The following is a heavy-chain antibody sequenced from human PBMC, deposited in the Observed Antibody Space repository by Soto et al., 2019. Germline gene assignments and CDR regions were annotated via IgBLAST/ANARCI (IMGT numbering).Heavy chain of an antibody. D-gene: IGHD3-10*01. CDR3: AFGEASRYYYYGIDV. CDR1: GLTFSSYS. V-gene: IGHV3-48*01. Sequence: EVQLVESGGGLVQRGGSLRLSCAASGLTFSSYSMNWVRQAPGKGLEWVSYISSSSSTIYYADSVKGRFTISRDNAKNSLSLQMNSLRAPDTAVYYCAFGEASRYYYYGIDVWCQGTTVTVSS. J-gene: IGHJ6*02. CDR2: ISSSSSTI.